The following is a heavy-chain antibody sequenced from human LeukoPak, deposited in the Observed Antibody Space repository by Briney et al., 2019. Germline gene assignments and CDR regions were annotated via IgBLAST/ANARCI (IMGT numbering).Heavy chain of an antibody. D-gene: IGHD5-18*01. Sequence: GGSLRLSCAASGFTFSSYSMNWVRQAPGKGLEWVSSIRSSSSYIYYADSLKGRFTISRDNAKNSLYLQMNGLRSEDTAVYYCARGRTAMVGYDAFDIWGQGTMVTVAS. CDR2: IRSSSSYI. CDR3: ARGRTAMVGYDAFDI. CDR1: GFTFSSYS. J-gene: IGHJ3*02. V-gene: IGHV3-21*04.